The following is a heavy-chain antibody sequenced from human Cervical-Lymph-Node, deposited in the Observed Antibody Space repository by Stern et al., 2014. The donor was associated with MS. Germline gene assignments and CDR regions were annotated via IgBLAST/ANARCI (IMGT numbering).Heavy chain of an antibody. CDR3: ARGYTTSSGRPDY. D-gene: IGHD6-6*01. J-gene: IGHJ4*02. V-gene: IGHV4-59*08. CDR1: GGSTSSYY. Sequence: QVQLVESGPGLVKPSETLSLTCTVSGGSTSSYYWSWIRQPPGKGLEWIGYISSSGGTKYNPSLKSRVTISLDTSKNQFSLTLCTVTAADTAVYYCARGYTTSSGRPDYWGQGTLVTVSS. CDR2: ISSSGGT.